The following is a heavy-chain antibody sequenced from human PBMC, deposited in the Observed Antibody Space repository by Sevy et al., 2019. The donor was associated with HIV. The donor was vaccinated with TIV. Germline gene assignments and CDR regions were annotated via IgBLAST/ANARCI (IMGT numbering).Heavy chain of an antibody. J-gene: IGHJ6*02. D-gene: IGHD6-13*01. Sequence: ASVKVSCKVSGYTLTELSMHWVRQAPGKGLEWMGGFDPEDGETIYARKFQGRVTMTRETSTDPAYMELGSLGSEDTAVYYCATGRSGYSSGWYVRDYYYGMDVWGQGTTVTVSS. CDR3: ATGRSGYSSGWYVRDYYYGMDV. CDR2: FDPEDGET. CDR1: GYTLTELS. V-gene: IGHV1-24*01.